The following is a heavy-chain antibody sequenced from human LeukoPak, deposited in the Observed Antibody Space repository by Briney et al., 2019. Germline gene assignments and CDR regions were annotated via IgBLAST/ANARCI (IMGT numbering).Heavy chain of an antibody. CDR2: LSGSDGSA. CDR1: GFTFSGYD. V-gene: IGHV3-23*01. CDR3: RTIFGVVNWFDP. Sequence: GGSLRLSCAASGFTFSGYDMSWVRQAPGKGLEWVSALSGSDGSAHYADSVKGRFTISRDNSKNTLYLQMNSLRAEDTAVYYYRTIFGVVNWFDPWGQGTLVTVSS. J-gene: IGHJ5*02. D-gene: IGHD3-3*01.